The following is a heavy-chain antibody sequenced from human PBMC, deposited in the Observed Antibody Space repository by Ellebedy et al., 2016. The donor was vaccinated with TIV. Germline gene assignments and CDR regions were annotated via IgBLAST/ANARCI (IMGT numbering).Heavy chain of an antibody. V-gene: IGHV3-7*01. CDR2: INQGGSDK. Sequence: GESLKISCAASRFSFSSYWMSWVRQPPGKGLEWVANINQGGSDKYYVDSVKGRFTVSRDNAQNSLFLQMNSLRAEDTAVYYCATDGSYGDYRSPTHAFEMWGQGTLVTVSS. CDR1: RFSFSSYW. J-gene: IGHJ3*02. D-gene: IGHD4-17*01. CDR3: ATDGSYGDYRSPTHAFEM.